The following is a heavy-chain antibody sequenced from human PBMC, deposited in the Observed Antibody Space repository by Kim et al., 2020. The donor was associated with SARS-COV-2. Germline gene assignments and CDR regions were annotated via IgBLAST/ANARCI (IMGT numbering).Heavy chain of an antibody. CDR1: GFTFSSYG. V-gene: IGHV3-33*01. J-gene: IGHJ4*02. CDR3: ARDLTYYDTRYFDY. D-gene: IGHD3-9*01. CDR2: IWYDGSNK. Sequence: GGSLRLSCAASGFTFSSYGMHWVRQAPGKGLEWVAVIWYDGSNKYYADSVKGRFTISRDNSKNTLYLQMNSLRAEDTAVYYCARDLTYYDTRYFDYWGQGTLVTVSS.